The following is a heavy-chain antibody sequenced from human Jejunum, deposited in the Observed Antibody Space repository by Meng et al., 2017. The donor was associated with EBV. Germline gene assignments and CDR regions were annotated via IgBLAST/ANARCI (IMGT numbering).Heavy chain of an antibody. D-gene: IGHD1-14*01. V-gene: IGHV3-30*04. Sequence: QVPLVAAGGGVVRPGRSLRLSCAASGFTFGDYAMHWVRQAPGKGLEWVALVSYGGSDKLYADSVKGRFTIYRDNSDNTLFLQMNSLKPEDTAVYYCAKERRGFYAEHWGQGTLVTVSS. CDR1: GFTFGDYA. CDR2: VSYGGSDK. J-gene: IGHJ4*02. CDR3: AKERRGFYAEH.